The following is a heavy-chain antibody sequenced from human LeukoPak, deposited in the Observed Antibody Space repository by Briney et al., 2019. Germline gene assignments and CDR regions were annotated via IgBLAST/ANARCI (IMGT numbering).Heavy chain of an antibody. CDR3: ERDKGYDILTGSSGYYGMDV. CDR1: GFTFSSYE. J-gene: IGHJ6*02. V-gene: IGHV3-48*03. D-gene: IGHD3-9*01. Sequence: GGSLRLSCAASGFTFSSYEMNWVRQAPGKGLEWVSYISSSGSTIYYADSVKGRFNISRENAKNSLYLQMNSLRAEDTAAYYCERDKGYDILTGSSGYYGMDVWGQGTTVTVSS. CDR2: ISSSGSTI.